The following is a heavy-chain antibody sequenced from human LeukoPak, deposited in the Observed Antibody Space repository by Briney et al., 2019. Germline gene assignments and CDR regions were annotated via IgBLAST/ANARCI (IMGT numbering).Heavy chain of an antibody. CDR1: GGTLSGYA. V-gene: IGHV1-69*05. D-gene: IGHD6-13*01. CDR3: ARGPHSSSYPYDMDL. Sequence: SVKVSCKASGGTLSGYAVSWVRQAPGQGLEWMGSLIPVCAITHYAQKFKGRVTFTTDESTTTAFMVLRRLTSEDTAVYYCARGPHSSSYPYDMDLWGKGTTVTVSS. J-gene: IGHJ6*03. CDR2: LIPVCAIT.